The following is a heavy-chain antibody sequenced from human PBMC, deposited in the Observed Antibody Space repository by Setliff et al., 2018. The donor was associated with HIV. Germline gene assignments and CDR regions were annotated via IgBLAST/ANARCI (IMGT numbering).Heavy chain of an antibody. CDR2: VYHTGST. CDR3: ARDLYTYYNFWSGYGEDYYYYMDV. CDR1: GYSISSRYY. Sequence: SETLSLTCTVSGYSISSRYYWGWIRQPPGKGLEWIGSVYHTGSTYYNPSLKSRVTMSADTSKNQFSLKLGSVTAADTAVYYCARDLYTYYNFWSGYGEDYYYYMDVWGKGTTVTVSS. J-gene: IGHJ6*03. D-gene: IGHD3-3*01. V-gene: IGHV4-38-2*02.